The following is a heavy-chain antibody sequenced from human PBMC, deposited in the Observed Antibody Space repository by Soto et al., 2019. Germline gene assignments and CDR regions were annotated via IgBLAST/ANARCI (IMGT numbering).Heavy chain of an antibody. J-gene: IGHJ6*01. CDR1: GYTLTGYY. V-gene: IGHV1-46*01. CDR2: INPSGGST. Sequence: QVQLVQSGAEVKKPGASVRVSCTASGYTLTGYYMHWVRQAPGQGLEWMGIINPSGGSTSYAQKFQGRVTMTRDTSTSTVYMELSSLRSADTAVYYCARAPLDVTAYYFYYGMDVW. D-gene: IGHD2-21*02. CDR3: ARAPLDVTAYYFYYGMDV.